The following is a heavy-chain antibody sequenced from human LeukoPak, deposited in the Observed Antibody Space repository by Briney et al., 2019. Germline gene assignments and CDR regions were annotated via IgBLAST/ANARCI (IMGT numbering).Heavy chain of an antibody. CDR3: GRAGPVTKDHFIDV. CDR1: GWTFSNYW. J-gene: IGHJ6*03. CDR2: IYLDGSRA. Sequence: GGSLRLSCAVSGWTFSNYWMSWARQSPGKGLEGVANIYLDGSRAYYVDSVKGRFTISRDNAKNSLFLQMNSLSAEDTAVYYCGRAGPVTKDHFIDVWGKGTTVTVSS. V-gene: IGHV3-7*01. D-gene: IGHD2-2*01.